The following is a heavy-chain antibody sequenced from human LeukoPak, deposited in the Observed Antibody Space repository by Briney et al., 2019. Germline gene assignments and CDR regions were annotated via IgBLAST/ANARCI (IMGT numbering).Heavy chain of an antibody. Sequence: SETLSLTCTVSGGSISTSSYYWGWIRQPPGTGLEWIGSIYYSGSTYYNPSLKSRVTISVDTSKNQFSLKLSSVTAADTAVYYCARGRPLYYYDRIHDAFDIWGQGTMVTVSS. CDR3: ARGRPLYYYDRIHDAFDI. CDR1: GGSISTSSYY. D-gene: IGHD3-22*01. V-gene: IGHV4-39*01. CDR2: IYYSGST. J-gene: IGHJ3*02.